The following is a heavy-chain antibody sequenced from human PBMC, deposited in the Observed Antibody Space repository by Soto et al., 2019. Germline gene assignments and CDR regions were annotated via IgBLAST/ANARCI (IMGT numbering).Heavy chain of an antibody. D-gene: IGHD3-9*01. CDR2: IYWNDDR. V-gene: IGHV2-5*01. Sequence: SGPTLVNPTHTLTLTCTFSGFLLSTSGVGVGWIRQPPGKALEWLALIYWNDDRRYSPSLKSRLTITQDTPKNQVVLTMTNMDPVDTDSYYCAHSPYYDVLTGNFDYWGQGTLVTVSS. J-gene: IGHJ4*02. CDR3: AHSPYYDVLTGNFDY. CDR1: GFLLSTSGVG.